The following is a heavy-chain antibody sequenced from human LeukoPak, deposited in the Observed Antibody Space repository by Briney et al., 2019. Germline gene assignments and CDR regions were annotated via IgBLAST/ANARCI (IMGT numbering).Heavy chain of an antibody. D-gene: IGHD3-22*01. Sequence: GGSLRLSCAASGFTVSSNYMSWVRQAPGKGLEWVSSISAGGDNTHYADSVKGRFTISGDNSKSTLYLQMNSLRAEDTAVYFCAYFDSSGYYYGRLRYWGQGTPVSVSS. V-gene: IGHV3-53*01. CDR3: AYFDSSGYYYGRLRY. J-gene: IGHJ4*02. CDR2: ISAGGDNT. CDR1: GFTVSSNY.